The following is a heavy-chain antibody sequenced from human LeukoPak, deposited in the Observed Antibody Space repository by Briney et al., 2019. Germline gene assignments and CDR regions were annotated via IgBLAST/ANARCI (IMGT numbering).Heavy chain of an antibody. V-gene: IGHV3-48*03. CDR3: ARDLPYYDSSGYYGL. J-gene: IGHJ4*02. D-gene: IGHD3-22*01. Sequence: GGSLRLSCAASGVTFSSYEMNWVRQAPGKGLEWVSYISSSGSTIYYADSVKGRFTISRDNAKNSLYLQMNSLRAEDTAVYYCARDLPYYDSSGYYGLWGQGTLVTVSS. CDR2: ISSSGSTI. CDR1: GVTFSSYE.